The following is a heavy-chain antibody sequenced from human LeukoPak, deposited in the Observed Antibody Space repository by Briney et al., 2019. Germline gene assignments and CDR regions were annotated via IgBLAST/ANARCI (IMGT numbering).Heavy chain of an antibody. CDR2: IYPGDSDT. CDR1: GYSFTSYW. Sequence: GESLKISCKGSGYSFTSYWIGWVRQMPGKGLEWMGIIYPGDSDTRYSPSFQGQVTISAHKTISTAYLQWSSLKASDTAMYYCARRYYDILTGRGAFDYWGQGTLVTVSS. CDR3: ARRYYDILTGRGAFDY. V-gene: IGHV5-51*01. D-gene: IGHD3-9*01. J-gene: IGHJ4*02.